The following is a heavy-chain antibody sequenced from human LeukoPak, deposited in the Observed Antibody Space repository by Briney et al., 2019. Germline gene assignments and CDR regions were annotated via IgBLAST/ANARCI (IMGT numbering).Heavy chain of an antibody. D-gene: IGHD4/OR15-4a*01. V-gene: IGHV3-53*01. J-gene: IGHJ4*02. CDR3: ARRAGAYSHPYDY. CDR1: GFTVSSNS. CDR2: IYSDNT. Sequence: GGSLRLSCTVSGFTVSSNSMSWVRQAPGKGLEWVPFIYSDNTHYSDSVKGRFTISRDNSKNTLYLQMNSLRAEDTAVYYCARRAGAYSHPYDYWGQGTLVTVSS.